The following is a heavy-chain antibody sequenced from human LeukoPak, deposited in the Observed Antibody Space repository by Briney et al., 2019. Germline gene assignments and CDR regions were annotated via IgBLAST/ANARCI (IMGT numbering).Heavy chain of an antibody. CDR2: INLSGSNK. V-gene: IGHV3-48*03. Sequence: GGSLRLSCAAYGFPFSNYEVRWLRQAPGKGLEWISYINLSGSNKYYADSEKGRFPISRDHTKNSVDLHMNSLRGEDTALYYCARDRGGRRMGAFDLCGQGTVVTVSS. CDR1: GFPFSNYE. J-gene: IGHJ3*01. CDR3: ARDRGGRRMGAFDL. D-gene: IGHD2-8*01.